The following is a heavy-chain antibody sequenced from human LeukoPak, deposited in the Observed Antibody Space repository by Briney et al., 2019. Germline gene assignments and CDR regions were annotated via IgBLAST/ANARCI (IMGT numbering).Heavy chain of an antibody. CDR3: ARGDLPGDNY. CDR2: IIPIFGTA. CDR1: GGTFSSYA. J-gene: IGHJ4*02. Sequence: SVKASCKASGGTFSSYAISWVRQAPGQGLEWMGGIIPIFGTANYAQKFQGRVTITADESTSTAYMELSSLRSDDTAVYYCARGDLPGDNYWGQGTLVTVSS. V-gene: IGHV1-69*13. D-gene: IGHD3-10*01.